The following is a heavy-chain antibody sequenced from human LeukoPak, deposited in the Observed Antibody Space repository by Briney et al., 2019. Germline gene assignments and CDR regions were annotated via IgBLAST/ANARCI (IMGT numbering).Heavy chain of an antibody. CDR3: AKKFGPMIFHFDY. CDR1: GFTFSSYG. J-gene: IGHJ4*02. Sequence: QAGGSLRLSCAASGFTFSSYGMSWVRQAPGKGLEWVSAISGSGVNTYYADSVKGRFTISRDNSKNTLYLQMNSLRAEDTAIYYCAKKFGPMIFHFDYWSQGTLVTVSS. CDR2: ISGSGVNT. V-gene: IGHV3-23*01. D-gene: IGHD3/OR15-3a*01.